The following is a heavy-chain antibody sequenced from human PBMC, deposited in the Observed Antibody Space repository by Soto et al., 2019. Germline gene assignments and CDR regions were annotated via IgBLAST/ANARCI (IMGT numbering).Heavy chain of an antibody. J-gene: IGHJ6*02. CDR3: ARHPPAVYYYGMDV. CDR2: IIPSFGTA. CDR1: GGTFSSYA. V-gene: IGHV1-69*12. Sequence: QVQLVQSGAEVKKPGSSVKVSCKASGGTFSSYAISWVRQAPGQGLEWMGGIIPSFGTANYAQKFQGRVTITGKESTSTAYRELSSLTSEDTAVYYCARHPPAVYYYGMDVWGQGTTVTVSS.